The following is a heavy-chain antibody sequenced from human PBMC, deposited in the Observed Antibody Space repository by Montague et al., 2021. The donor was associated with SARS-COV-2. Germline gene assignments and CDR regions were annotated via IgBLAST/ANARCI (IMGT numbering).Heavy chain of an antibody. Sequence: SLRLSCAASGFTFGTYAMSWARQAPGQGLVWVSAIGGSGVGSYYSDSVKGRFTISRDNSKNTLYLRMDSLRVDDTAIYYCAKSVDSGGYNYERGADYWGQGTVVTVSS. D-gene: IGHD3-22*01. CDR2: IGGSGVGS. V-gene: IGHV3-23*01. CDR3: AKSVDSGGYNYERGADY. J-gene: IGHJ4*02. CDR1: GFTFGTYA.